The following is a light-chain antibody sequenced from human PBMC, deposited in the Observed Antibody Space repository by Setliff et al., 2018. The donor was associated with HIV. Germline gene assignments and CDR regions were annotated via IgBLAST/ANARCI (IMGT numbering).Light chain of an antibody. Sequence: QSVLTQPASVSGSPGQSITISCTGTSSDVGAYNYVSWYQQHPGTAPKLMISDVTNRPPGVSNRFSGSKSGNTASLTISGLQAEDEADYFCTSYTSSNTDVFGTGTKVTVL. V-gene: IGLV2-14*03. CDR2: DVT. J-gene: IGLJ1*01. CDR1: SSDVGAYNY. CDR3: TSYTSSNTDV.